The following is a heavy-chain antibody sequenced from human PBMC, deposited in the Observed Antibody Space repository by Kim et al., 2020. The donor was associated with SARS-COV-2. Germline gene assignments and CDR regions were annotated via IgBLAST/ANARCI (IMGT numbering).Heavy chain of an antibody. D-gene: IGHD5-12*01. CDR1: GGSIRSGGYY. CDR2: IYYTGST. V-gene: IGHV4-31*03. J-gene: IGHJ3*02. CDR3: ARSDSGFGAFNI. Sequence: SETLSLTCTVSGGSIRSGGYYWSWIRQHPGRGLEWIGYIYYTGSTYYSPSLRSRFTISIDTSQNQFSLKRTSVTAADTAVYYCARSDSGFGAFNIWGQGT.